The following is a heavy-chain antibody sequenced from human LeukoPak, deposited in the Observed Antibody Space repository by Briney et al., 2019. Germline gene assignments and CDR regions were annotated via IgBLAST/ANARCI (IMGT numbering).Heavy chain of an antibody. D-gene: IGHD6-13*01. CDR2: INPNSGDT. J-gene: IGHJ1*01. CDR1: GYTFTGYY. V-gene: IGHV1-2*02. CDR3: ARVGTSAGSSD. Sequence: ASVKVSCKASGYTFTGYYMHWVRQAPGQGLEWVGWINPNSGDTKYAQKFQGRVTMTRDTSISTAYMELSSLTSDDTAVYYCARVGTSAGSSDWGQGTLVTVSS.